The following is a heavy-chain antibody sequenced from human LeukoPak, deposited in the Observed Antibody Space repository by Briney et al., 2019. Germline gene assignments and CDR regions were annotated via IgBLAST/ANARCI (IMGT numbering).Heavy chain of an antibody. D-gene: IGHD3-10*01. V-gene: IGHV5-51*03. CDR2: MYPGDCDT. CDR3: TRSIESGSGVH. Sequence: KPGESLKISCKGSGYSFTSHWIGWVRQMPGKGLEWMGIMYPGDCDTRYSPSFQGQVTISADKSITTAYLHWSSLKASDTAMYYCTRSIESGSGVHWGQGTRVTVSS. J-gene: IGHJ4*02. CDR1: GYSFTSHW.